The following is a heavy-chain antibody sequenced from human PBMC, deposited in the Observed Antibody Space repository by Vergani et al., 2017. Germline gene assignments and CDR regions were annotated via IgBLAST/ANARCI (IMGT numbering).Heavy chain of an antibody. V-gene: IGHV1-69*18. Sequence: QVQLVQSGAEVKKPGSSVKVSCKASGGTFSSYAISWVRQAPGQGLEWMGRIIPIFGTANYAQKFQGRVTITADESTSTAYMELRSLRSEDTAVYYCARDGKTVTTSSGPYYFDYWGQGTLVTVSS. CDR1: GGTFSSYA. CDR2: IIPIFGTA. J-gene: IGHJ4*02. CDR3: ARDGKTVTTSSGPYYFDY. D-gene: IGHD4-11*01.